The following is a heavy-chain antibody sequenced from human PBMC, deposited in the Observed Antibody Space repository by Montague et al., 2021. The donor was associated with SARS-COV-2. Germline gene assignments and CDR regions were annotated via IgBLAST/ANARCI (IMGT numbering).Heavy chain of an antibody. D-gene: IGHD1-1*01. CDR2: VRAAGVT. Sequence: SETLSLTCDVSGASVKDFHWTWVRESLATGLEWIGDVRAAGVTNYNPSLGSRVAIFIDTSKAQFSLTLASLTIADTAIYYCARSIRTGTTSRFDRWGQGIQV. CDR3: ARSIRTGTTSRFDR. J-gene: IGHJ4*02. V-gene: IGHV4-59*02. CDR1: GASVKDFH.